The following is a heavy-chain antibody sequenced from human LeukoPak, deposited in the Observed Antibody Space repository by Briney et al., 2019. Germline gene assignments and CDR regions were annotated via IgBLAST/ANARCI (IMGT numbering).Heavy chain of an antibody. CDR1: GYTFTSYD. J-gene: IGHJ6*02. CDR3: ARTHSRRGLPPYYYYGMDV. Sequence: ASVKASCKASGYTFTSYDINWVRQATGQGLEWMGWMNPNSGNTGYAQKFQGRVTMTRNTSISTAYMELSSLRSEDTAVYYCARTHSRRGLPPYYYYGMDVWGQGTTVTVSS. D-gene: IGHD1-26*01. CDR2: MNPNSGNT. V-gene: IGHV1-8*01.